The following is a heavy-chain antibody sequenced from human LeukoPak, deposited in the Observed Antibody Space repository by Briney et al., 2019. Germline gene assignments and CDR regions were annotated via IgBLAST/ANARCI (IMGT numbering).Heavy chain of an antibody. V-gene: IGHV4-59*08. CDR3: ARSDIWGSYRFLDY. J-gene: IGHJ4*02. CDR2: MLYSGST. CDR1: GASISNYY. Sequence: PSETLSLTCTVSGASISNYYWSWIRQSPGKGLEWIGYMLYSGSTNQNPSLRSRVTISVDTSKNQVSLKLSSVTAADTAVYYCARSDIWGSYRFLDYWGRGALVTVSS. D-gene: IGHD3-16*02.